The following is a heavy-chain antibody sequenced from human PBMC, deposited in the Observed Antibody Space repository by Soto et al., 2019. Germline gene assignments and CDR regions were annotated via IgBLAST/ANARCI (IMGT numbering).Heavy chain of an antibody. J-gene: IGHJ4*02. Sequence: QPGGSLRLSCAASGFPVSSNYLSWVRQSPGKGLEWVSTIYSDGVTHYAASVKGRFTISRDKSQNTLFLQMNSLRAEDTAVYYCARDVLIRGANHPYLDCWGQGALVTVSS. V-gene: IGHV3-66*01. CDR3: ARDVLIRGANHPYLDC. CDR1: GFPVSSNY. D-gene: IGHD3-10*01. CDR2: IYSDGVT.